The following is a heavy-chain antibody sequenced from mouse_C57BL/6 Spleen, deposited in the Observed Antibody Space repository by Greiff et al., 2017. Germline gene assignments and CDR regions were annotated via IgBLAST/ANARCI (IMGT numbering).Heavy chain of an antibody. J-gene: IGHJ2*01. D-gene: IGHD3-3*01. V-gene: IGHV3-6*01. CDR3: ASLGDYFDY. Sequence: EVKLMESGPGLVKPSQSLSLTCSVTGYSITSGYYWNWIRQFPGNKLEWMGYISYDGSNNYNPSLKNRISITRDTSKNQFFLKLNSVTTEDTATYYCASLGDYFDYWGQGTTLTVSS. CDR1: GYSITSGYY. CDR2: ISYDGSN.